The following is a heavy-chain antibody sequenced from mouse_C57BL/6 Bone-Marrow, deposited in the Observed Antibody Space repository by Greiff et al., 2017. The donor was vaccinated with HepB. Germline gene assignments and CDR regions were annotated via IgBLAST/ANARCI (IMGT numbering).Heavy chain of an antibody. CDR3: ARHIYYYGSSYVWYFDV. Sequence: EVKVVESGGGLVQPGGSLKLSCAASGFTFSDYYMYWVRQTPEKRLEWVAYISNGGGSTYYPDTVKGRFTISRDNAKNTLYLQMSRLKSEDTAMYYCARHIYYYGSSYVWYFDVWGTGTTVTVSS. CDR1: GFTFSDYY. V-gene: IGHV5-12*01. D-gene: IGHD1-1*01. J-gene: IGHJ1*03. CDR2: ISNGGGST.